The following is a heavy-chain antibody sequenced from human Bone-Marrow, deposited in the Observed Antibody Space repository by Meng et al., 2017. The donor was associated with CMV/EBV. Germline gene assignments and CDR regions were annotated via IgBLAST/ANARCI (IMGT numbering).Heavy chain of an antibody. J-gene: IGHJ5*02. D-gene: IGHD2-15*01. CDR2: IIPIFGTA. CDR1: GGTFSSYA. CDR3: ARDLVEGPYPQPDCSGGSCYSGTNWFDP. Sequence: SVKVSCKASGGTFSSYAISWVRQAPGQGLEWMGGIIPIFGTANYAQKFQGRVTITTDESTSTAYMELSSLRSEDTAVYYCARDLVEGPYPQPDCSGGSCYSGTNWFDPWGQGTLVTVYS. V-gene: IGHV1-69*05.